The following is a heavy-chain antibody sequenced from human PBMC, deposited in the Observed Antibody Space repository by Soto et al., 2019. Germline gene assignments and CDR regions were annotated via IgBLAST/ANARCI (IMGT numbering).Heavy chain of an antibody. J-gene: IGHJ4*02. CDR1: GGTFSSYA. CDR2: IIPIFGTA. V-gene: IGHV1-69*13. Sequence: SVKVSCKASGGTFSSYAISWVRQAPGQGLEWMGGIIPIFGTANYAQKFQGRVTITADESTSTAYMELSSLRSEDTAVYYCARRAGIAARPGPFDYWGQGTLVTVSS. CDR3: ARRAGIAARPGPFDY. D-gene: IGHD6-6*01.